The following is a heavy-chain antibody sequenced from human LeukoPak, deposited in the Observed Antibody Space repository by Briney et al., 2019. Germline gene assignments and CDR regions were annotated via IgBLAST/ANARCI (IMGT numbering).Heavy chain of an antibody. J-gene: IGHJ4*02. Sequence: ASVKVSCKASGYTFTSYYMHWVRQAPGQGLEWMGIINPSGGSTSYAQKFQGRVTMTRDTSISTAYMELSRLRSDDTAVYYCATELRYSYGYFDYWGQGTLVTVSS. CDR2: INPSGGST. V-gene: IGHV1-46*01. CDR1: GYTFTSYY. CDR3: ATELRYSYGYFDY. D-gene: IGHD5-18*01.